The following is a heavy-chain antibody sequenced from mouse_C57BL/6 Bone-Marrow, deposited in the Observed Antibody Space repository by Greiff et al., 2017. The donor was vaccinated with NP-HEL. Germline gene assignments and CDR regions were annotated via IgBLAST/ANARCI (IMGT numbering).Heavy chain of an antibody. CDR3: ARYGYDGGFAY. Sequence: QVQLQQSGAELVRPGTSVKMSCKASGYTFTNYWIGWAKQRPGHGLEWIGDIYPGGGYTNYNEKFKGKATLTADKSSSTAYMQFSSLTSEDSAIYYCARYGYDGGFAYWGQGTLVTVSA. CDR1: GYTFTNYW. V-gene: IGHV1-63*01. CDR2: IYPGGGYT. D-gene: IGHD2-2*01. J-gene: IGHJ3*01.